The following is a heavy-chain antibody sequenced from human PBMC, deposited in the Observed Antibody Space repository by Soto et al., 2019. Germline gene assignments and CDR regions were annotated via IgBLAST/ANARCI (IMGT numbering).Heavy chain of an antibody. CDR2: IWYDGGNI. CDR1: GFTFSDYG. Sequence: QPGGSLRLSCTASGFTFSDYGMHWVRQAPGKGLQWVAFIWYDGGNIHYADSVKGRFTISRDNSKNILYLQMNSLTPEDSGLYYCARDRGWSNSEFGMDVWGRGTTVTVSS. V-gene: IGHV3-33*01. J-gene: IGHJ6*02. CDR3: ARDRGWSNSEFGMDV. D-gene: IGHD1-20*01.